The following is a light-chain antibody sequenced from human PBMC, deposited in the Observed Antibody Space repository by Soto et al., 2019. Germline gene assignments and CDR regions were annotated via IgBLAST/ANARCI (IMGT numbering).Light chain of an antibody. V-gene: IGKV3D-15*01. CDR3: QQYAYWPET. Sequence: MTQFPDTVSVTPGETVTLSCGASQSVRTNLAWYQQRPGQAPRLLIHYSSTRASDIPARFSGSGSGTNFTLAISSLQSEDFAVYYCQQYAYWPETFGQGTKVEIK. CDR2: YSS. CDR1: QSVRTN. J-gene: IGKJ1*01.